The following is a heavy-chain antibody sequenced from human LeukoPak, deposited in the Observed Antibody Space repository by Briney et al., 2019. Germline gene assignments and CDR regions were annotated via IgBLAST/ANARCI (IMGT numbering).Heavy chain of an antibody. CDR2: IYHSGST. CDR3: ARDSLSGDWHWFDP. J-gene: IGHJ5*02. Sequence: SETLSLTCTVSGYSISSGYYWGWIRQPPGKGLEWIGSIYHSGSTYYNPSLKSRVTISVDTSKNQFSLKLSSVTAADTAVYYCARDSLSGDWHWFDPWGQGTLVTVSS. D-gene: IGHD3-10*01. CDR1: GYSISSGYY. V-gene: IGHV4-38-2*02.